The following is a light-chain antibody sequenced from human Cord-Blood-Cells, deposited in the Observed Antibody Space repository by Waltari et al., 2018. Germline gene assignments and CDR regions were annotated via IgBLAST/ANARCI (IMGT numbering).Light chain of an antibody. CDR1: SHRIYY. J-gene: IGLJ2*01. V-gene: IGLV3-19*01. CDR2: GKN. CDR3: NSRDSSGNVV. Sequence: SFELTQGPAVSVDLGQRVRITCQGDSHRIYYASWYQQKPGQAPVLVIYGKNNRPSGIPDRLSSSSSGNTASLTITGAQAEDDADYYCNSRDSSGNVVFGGGTKLTVL.